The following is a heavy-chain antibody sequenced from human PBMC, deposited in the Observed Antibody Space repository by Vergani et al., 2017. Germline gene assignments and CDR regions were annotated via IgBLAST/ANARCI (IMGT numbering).Heavy chain of an antibody. D-gene: IGHD2-21*02. V-gene: IGHV4-39*01. CDR1: GGSISSSSYY. CDR2: IYYSGST. J-gene: IGHJ5*02. Sequence: QLQLPESGPGLVKPSETLSLTCTVSGGSISSSSYYWGWIRQPPGKGLEWIGSIYYSGSTYYNPSLKSRVTISVDTSKNQFSLKLSSVTAADTAVYYCASDYCGGDCYSGGWFDPWGQGTLVTVSS. CDR3: ASDYCGGDCYSGGWFDP.